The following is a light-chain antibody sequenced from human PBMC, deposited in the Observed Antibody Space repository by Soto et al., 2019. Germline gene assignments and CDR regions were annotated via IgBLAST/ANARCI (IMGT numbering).Light chain of an antibody. V-gene: IGKV1-5*01. Sequence: DIQMTQSPSTLSASVGDTVTITCRASQSVSDSLAWYQVKPGEAPKLLIFDVSNLETGVPSRFSGSGSGTEFSLTIRGLQPDDFATYYCQQYDYPRTFGQVTKV. CDR2: DVS. J-gene: IGKJ1*01. CDR3: QQYDYPRT. CDR1: QSVSDS.